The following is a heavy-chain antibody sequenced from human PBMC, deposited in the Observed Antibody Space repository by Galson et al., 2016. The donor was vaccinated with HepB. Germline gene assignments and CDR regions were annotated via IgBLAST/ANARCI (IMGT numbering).Heavy chain of an antibody. CDR2: IIPIFGVA. CDR1: GGTFSRNA. J-gene: IGHJ3*02. CDR3: ARLQGYYDTTGYSPPEAVDI. Sequence: SVKVSCKASGGTFSRNAINWVRQAPGQGLEWMGGIIPIFGVANYAQKSQGRVTITADESTSTAYMELTSLRSEDTAVYYCARLQGYYDTTGYSPPEAVDIWGQGTKVTVSS. D-gene: IGHD3-22*01. V-gene: IGHV1-69*13.